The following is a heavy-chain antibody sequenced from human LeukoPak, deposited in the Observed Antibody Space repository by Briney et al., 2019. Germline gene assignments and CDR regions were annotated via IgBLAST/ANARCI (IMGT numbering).Heavy chain of an antibody. Sequence: ASVTVSCKASGGTFSSYAISWVRQAPGQGREWVGGMITIFGTANYAQKFQGRVTITADESTSTAYMELSSLRSEDTAVYYCARDGKLLWFGESYYGMDVWGKGTTVTVSS. V-gene: IGHV1-69*13. CDR3: ARDGKLLWFGESYYGMDV. J-gene: IGHJ6*04. CDR1: GGTFSSYA. D-gene: IGHD3-10*01. CDR2: MITIFGTA.